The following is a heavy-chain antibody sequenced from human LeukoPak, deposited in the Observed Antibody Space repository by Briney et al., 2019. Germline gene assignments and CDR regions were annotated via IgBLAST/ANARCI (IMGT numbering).Heavy chain of an antibody. J-gene: IGHJ6*02. CDR3: AKAIDFWNGMDV. V-gene: IGHV3-30*18. D-gene: IGHD3-3*01. CDR1: GFTFSGYG. Sequence: GGSLRLSCAASGFTFSGYGMHWVRQAPGKGLEWVAVISYDGSDTKYADSLKGRFTISRDNSKNTLSLQMNSLRAEDTAVYYCAKAIDFWNGMDVWGQGTTVTVSS. CDR2: ISYDGSDT.